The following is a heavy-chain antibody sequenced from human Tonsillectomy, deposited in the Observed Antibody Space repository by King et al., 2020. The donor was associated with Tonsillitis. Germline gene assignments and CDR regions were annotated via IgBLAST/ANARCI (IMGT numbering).Heavy chain of an antibody. D-gene: IGHD4-17*01. J-gene: IGHJ6*02. V-gene: IGHV2-5*01. Sequence: ITLKESGPTLVKPTQTLTLTCTFSGFSLSTSGVGVGWIRQPPGKALEWLALIYWNDDKHYSPSLKSRLTITKHTSKNQVVLTMTNMDPVDTATYYCAHAGRYYYYYYGMDVWGQGTTVTVSS. CDR2: IYWNDDK. CDR1: GFSLSTSGVG. CDR3: AHAGRYYYYYYGMDV.